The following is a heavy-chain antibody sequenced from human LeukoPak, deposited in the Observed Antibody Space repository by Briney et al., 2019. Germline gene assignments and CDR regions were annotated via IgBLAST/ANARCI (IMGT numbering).Heavy chain of an antibody. D-gene: IGHD1-26*01. J-gene: IGHJ4*02. CDR1: GYTFTSYG. Sequence: VASVKVSCKASGYTFTSYGISWVRQAPGQGLEWMGWISAYSGDTNYAQKFQGRATMTTDTSTSTAYMELRSLSSDDTAVYYCARTIEWSGSAGKLNYWGQGTLVTVSS. CDR3: ARTIEWSGSAGKLNY. V-gene: IGHV1-18*01. CDR2: ISAYSGDT.